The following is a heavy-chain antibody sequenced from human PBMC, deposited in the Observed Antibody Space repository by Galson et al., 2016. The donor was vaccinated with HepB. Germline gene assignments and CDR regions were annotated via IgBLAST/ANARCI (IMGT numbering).Heavy chain of an antibody. D-gene: IGHD1-1*01. CDR3: ARPVNRVGTGY. Sequence: SVKVSCKASGYTFTPYDIYWARQAPGQGLEWMGWINPNNGDTMYAQNFRGRVTLTRDTSISTAYMELDSLTSDDTAVYYCARPVNRVGTGYWGQGTLVTVSS. CDR1: GYTFTPYD. J-gene: IGHJ4*02. CDR2: INPNNGDT. V-gene: IGHV1-2*02.